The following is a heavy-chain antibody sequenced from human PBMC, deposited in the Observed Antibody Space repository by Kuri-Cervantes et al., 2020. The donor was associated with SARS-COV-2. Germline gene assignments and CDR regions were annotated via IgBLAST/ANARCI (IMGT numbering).Heavy chain of an antibody. CDR2: ISWNSGSI. D-gene: IGHD3-10*01. CDR3: ARDLSSGRDY. J-gene: IGHJ4*02. V-gene: IGHV3-9*01. Sequence: SLKISCAASGFTFDDYAMHWVRQAPGKGLEWVSGISWNSGSIGYADSVKGRFTISRDNSKNTLYLQMNSLRAEDTAVYYCARDLSSGRDYWGQGTLVTVSS. CDR1: GFTFDDYA.